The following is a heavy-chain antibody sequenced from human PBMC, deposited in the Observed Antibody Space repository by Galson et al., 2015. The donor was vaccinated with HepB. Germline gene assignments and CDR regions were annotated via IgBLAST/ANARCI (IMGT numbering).Heavy chain of an antibody. CDR1: GYTLTGYY. D-gene: IGHD3-3*01. CDR3: ANLPGIRYDFWSGYQNDY. CDR2: INPNSGGT. Sequence: SVKVSCKASGYTLTGYYMHWVRQAPGQGLEWMGWINPNSGGTNYAQKFQGRVTMTRDTSISTAYMELSRLRSDDTAVYYCANLPGIRYDFWSGYQNDYWGQGTLVTVSS. J-gene: IGHJ4*02. V-gene: IGHV1-2*02.